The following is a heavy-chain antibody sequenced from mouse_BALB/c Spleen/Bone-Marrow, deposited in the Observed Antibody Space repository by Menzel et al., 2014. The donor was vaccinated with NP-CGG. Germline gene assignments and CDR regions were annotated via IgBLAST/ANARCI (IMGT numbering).Heavy chain of an antibody. V-gene: IGHV2-9*02. J-gene: IGHJ3*01. CDR3: ATYYRYDGAY. CDR1: GFSLSSFG. CDR2: IWAGGST. D-gene: IGHD2-14*01. Sequence: QVQLQQSGPGLVAPSQSLSITCTASGFSLSSFGIHWVRQPPGKGLEWLGVIWAGGSTNYDSAFMSRLTISKDDSKSQVFLKMSSLQTDDTAMYYCATYYRYDGAYWGQGTLVTVSA.